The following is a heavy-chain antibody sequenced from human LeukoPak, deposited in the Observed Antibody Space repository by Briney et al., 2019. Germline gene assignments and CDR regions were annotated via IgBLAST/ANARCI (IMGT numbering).Heavy chain of an antibody. J-gene: IGHJ5*02. CDR3: AATQCLAPPTDP. CDR1: GFAFSKYG. Sequence: GGSLRLSCAASGFAFSKYGMLWVRQAPGKGLESVSRINTDGTVTTYADSVKGRFTVSRDNADNTMFLQMNSVRDEDTAVYYCAATQCLAPPTDPWGQGTPVTVSS. V-gene: IGHV3-74*01. CDR2: INTDGTVT. D-gene: IGHD6-19*01.